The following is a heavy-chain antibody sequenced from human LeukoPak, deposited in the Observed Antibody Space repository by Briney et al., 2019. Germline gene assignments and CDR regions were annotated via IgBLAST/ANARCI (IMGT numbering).Heavy chain of an antibody. Sequence: GGSLRLSCAASGFIFNNYGLVWVRQAPGKGREWVSAISNDGDGTPYADFVKGRFSVSRDNSMHTLFLQMNSLRAEDTALYYRAKGSSGYFFDLWGEGTLVTVSS. V-gene: IGHV3-23*01. CDR1: GFIFNNYG. J-gene: IGHJ4*02. CDR3: AKGSSGYFFDL. CDR2: ISNDGDGT. D-gene: IGHD3-22*01.